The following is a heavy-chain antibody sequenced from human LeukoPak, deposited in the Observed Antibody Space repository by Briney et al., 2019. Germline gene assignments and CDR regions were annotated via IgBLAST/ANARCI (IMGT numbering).Heavy chain of an antibody. Sequence: PSETLSLTCTVSGGSISSYYWSWIRQPPGKGLEWIGYIYYSGSTNYNPSLKSRVTISVDTSKNQFSLKLSSVTAVDTAVYYCARFYGWEEQLVKEIWFDPWGQGTLVTVSS. J-gene: IGHJ5*02. D-gene: IGHD6-13*01. V-gene: IGHV4-59*01. CDR3: ARFYGWEEQLVKEIWFDP. CDR1: GGSISSYY. CDR2: IYYSGST.